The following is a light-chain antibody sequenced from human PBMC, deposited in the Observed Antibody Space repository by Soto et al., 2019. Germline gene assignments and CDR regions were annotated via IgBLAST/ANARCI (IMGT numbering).Light chain of an antibody. CDR2: AAS. J-gene: IGKJ2*01. V-gene: IGKV3-20*01. CDR1: RSVSSSY. Sequence: EIVWTQSPGTLYLSPGERATLSCRASRSVSSSYVAWYQQKAGQAPRLLIYAASRRATGIPDRFSGSGSATEYTLTISRLEPEDYAVYYCQLQDTFGQGTKLEIK. CDR3: QLQDT.